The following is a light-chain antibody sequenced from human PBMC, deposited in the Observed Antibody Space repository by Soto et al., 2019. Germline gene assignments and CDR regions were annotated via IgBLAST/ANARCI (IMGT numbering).Light chain of an antibody. CDR2: DAS. J-gene: IGKJ5*01. CDR1: QGFSSY. V-gene: IGKV3-11*01. CDR3: QQRSNWPPVIT. Sequence: EIVSTQSPATLSLSPGERATVSCRASQGFSSYLAWYQQKPGQAPRLLIYDASKRATGIPARFSGRGSGTDFTLTISSLEPEDFAVYYCQQRSNWPPVITFGQGTRLEIK.